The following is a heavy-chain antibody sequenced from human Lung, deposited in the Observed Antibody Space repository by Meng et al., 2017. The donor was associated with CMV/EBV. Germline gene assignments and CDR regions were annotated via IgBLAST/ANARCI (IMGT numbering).Heavy chain of an antibody. J-gene: IGHJ4*03. Sequence: QGQLVQSGAGVKKPGVSLKLSCETSGFTFTTYFMHWLRQAPGQGLQWMGLFNPNGDVTTYSPRFQGRITLTGDTSTSTLYMELSSLTSDNTAVYYCAREMPMTCYFDQWGQGTLVTVSS. CDR3: AREMPMTCYFDQ. D-gene: IGHD3-22*01. CDR1: GFTFTTYF. CDR2: FNPNGDVT. V-gene: IGHV1-46*01.